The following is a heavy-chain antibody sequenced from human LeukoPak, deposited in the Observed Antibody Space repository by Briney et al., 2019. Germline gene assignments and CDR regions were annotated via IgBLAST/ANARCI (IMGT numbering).Heavy chain of an antibody. CDR2: IYYSGST. CDR3: ARAPMVRGANWFDP. CDR1: GGSISSDY. Sequence: SETLSLTCTVSGGSISSDYWSWIRQPPGKGLEWIGYIYYSGSTNYNPSLKSRVTISVDTSKNQFSLKLSSVTAADTAVYYCARAPMVRGANWFDPWGQGTLVTVSS. V-gene: IGHV4-59*12. J-gene: IGHJ5*02. D-gene: IGHD3-10*01.